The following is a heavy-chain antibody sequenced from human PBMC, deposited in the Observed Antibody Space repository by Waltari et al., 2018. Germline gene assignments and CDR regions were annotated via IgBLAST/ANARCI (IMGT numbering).Heavy chain of an antibody. CDR1: GFTFSSDW. Sequence: EVQLVESGGGLVQPGGSLRLSCAASGFTFSSDWMSWVRQAPGKGLEWVAKIKQEGSKKYYVDSVKGRFTISRDNAKNSLYLQMNSLRAEDTAVYYCARDPDSYVGVAWDSWGQGTLVTVSS. D-gene: IGHD3-3*01. CDR2: IKQEGSKK. V-gene: IGHV3-7*01. J-gene: IGHJ4*02. CDR3: ARDPDSYVGVAWDS.